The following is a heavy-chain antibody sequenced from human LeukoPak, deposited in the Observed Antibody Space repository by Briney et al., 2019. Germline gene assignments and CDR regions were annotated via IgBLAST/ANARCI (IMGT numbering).Heavy chain of an antibody. Sequence: PGGSLRLSCAASGFTFSSYWMHWVRQAPGKGLVWVSRINSDGSSTSYADSVKGRFTISRDNAKNTLYLQMNSLRAEDTALYYCARGAGHSKPDYWGQGTLVTVSS. V-gene: IGHV3-74*01. J-gene: IGHJ4*02. D-gene: IGHD2/OR15-2a*01. CDR3: ARGAGHSKPDY. CDR1: GFTFSSYW. CDR2: INSDGSST.